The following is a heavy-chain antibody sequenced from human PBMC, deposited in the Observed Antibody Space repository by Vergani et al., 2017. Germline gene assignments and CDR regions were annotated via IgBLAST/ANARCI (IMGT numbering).Heavy chain of an antibody. J-gene: IGHJ4*02. D-gene: IGHD3-22*01. CDR2: IYHSGST. CDR1: GGSISSGGYS. V-gene: IGHV4-30-2*01. CDR3: ARGHDSSGYYYDY. Sequence: QLQLQESGSGLVKPSQTLSLTCAVSGGSISSGGYSWSWIRQPPGKGLEWIGYIYHSGSTYYNPSRKSRVTISVDRSKNQFSLKLSSVTAADTAVYYWARGHDSSGYYYDYWGQGTLVTVSS.